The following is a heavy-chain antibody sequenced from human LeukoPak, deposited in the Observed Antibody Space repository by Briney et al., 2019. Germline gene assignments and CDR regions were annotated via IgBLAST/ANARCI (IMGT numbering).Heavy chain of an antibody. CDR1: GFTFRNYY. Sequence: GGSLRLSCEASGFTFRNYYMYWVRQAPGKGLEWVAFIRFDGSNTHYGDSVKGRFTISRDNSKNTLYLQMNSLRVEDSALYYCSKVGGIVLAVSYYMDVWGKGTTVTVS. CDR2: IRFDGSNT. V-gene: IGHV3-30*02. CDR3: SKVGGIVLAVSYYMDV. J-gene: IGHJ6*03. D-gene: IGHD6-19*01.